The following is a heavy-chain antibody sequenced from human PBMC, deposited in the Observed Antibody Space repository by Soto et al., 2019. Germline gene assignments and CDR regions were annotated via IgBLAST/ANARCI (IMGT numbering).Heavy chain of an antibody. D-gene: IGHD3-3*01. CDR3: AKNAIFGVDHI. Sequence: EVQLLESGGGLVQPGGSLRLSCAASGFTFSSYAMSWVRQAPGKGLEWVSAISGSGGSTYYADSVKGRFTISRDNSKNTLYRQTNSRRAEDRAVYYCAKNAIFGVDHIWGQGTLVTVSS. V-gene: IGHV3-23*01. CDR1: GFTFSSYA. CDR2: ISGSGGST. J-gene: IGHJ4*02.